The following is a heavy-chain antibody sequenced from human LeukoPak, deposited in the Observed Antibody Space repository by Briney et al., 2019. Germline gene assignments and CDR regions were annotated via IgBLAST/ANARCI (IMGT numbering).Heavy chain of an antibody. J-gene: IGHJ6*04. D-gene: IGHD3-10*02. V-gene: IGHV3-74*01. CDR2: IYNDGSTT. CDR1: GFMFSKSW. CDR3: AELGITMIGGV. Sequence: GGSLRLSCAASGFMFSKSWMHWVRQVPGKGLVWVARIYNDGSTTNYADSVKGRFTISRDNAKNSLYLQMNSLRAEDTAVYYCAELGITMIGGVWGKGTTVTISS.